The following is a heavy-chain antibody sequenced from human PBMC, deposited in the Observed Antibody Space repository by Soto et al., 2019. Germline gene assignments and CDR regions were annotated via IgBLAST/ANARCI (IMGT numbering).Heavy chain of an antibody. J-gene: IGHJ4*02. CDR2: LSHNGNKK. Sequence: PGGSPILSCPASGFTFTAFGMHWVRQAPGKGLEWVAGLSHNGNKKYYGDSVQGRFTVSRDNSKKILYLEMNSLRKEDSAVYLCAKLGGPHADFNRFDSWGPGTLVPVSS. V-gene: IGHV3-30*18. D-gene: IGHD3-10*01. CDR3: AKLGGPHADFNRFDS. CDR1: GFTFTAFG.